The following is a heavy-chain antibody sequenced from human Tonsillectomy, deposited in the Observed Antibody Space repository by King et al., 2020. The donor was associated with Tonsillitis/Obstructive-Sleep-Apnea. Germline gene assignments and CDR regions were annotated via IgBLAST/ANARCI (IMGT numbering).Heavy chain of an antibody. CDR3: ARDGGPPESYGMDV. J-gene: IGHJ6*02. V-gene: IGHV3-30*04. Sequence: VQLVESGGGVVQPGRSLRLSCAASGFTFRTYAMHWVRQAPGRGLEWVAVISHDGSNIYYADSVKGRFTISRDNSKNTLYLQMNSLRVEDTAVYYCARDGGPPESYGMDVWGQGTTVTVSS. CDR1: GFTFRTYA. D-gene: IGHD3-16*01. CDR2: ISHDGSNI.